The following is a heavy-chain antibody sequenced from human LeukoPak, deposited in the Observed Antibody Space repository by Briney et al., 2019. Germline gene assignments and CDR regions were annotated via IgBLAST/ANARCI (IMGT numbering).Heavy chain of an antibody. CDR1: GVSISSGSNY. D-gene: IGHD2-15*01. CDR3: ATVPDYCSGGSCYSGRAFDI. V-gene: IGHV4-39*07. J-gene: IGHJ3*02. CDR2: IYSSGST. Sequence: SETLSLTCSVSGVSISSGSNYWGWIRQPPGKTLEWIGSIYSSGSTYYNSSLKSRVIILIDTSKNHFSLTLSSVTAADTAVYYCATVPDYCSGGSCYSGRAFDIWGQGTMVTVSS.